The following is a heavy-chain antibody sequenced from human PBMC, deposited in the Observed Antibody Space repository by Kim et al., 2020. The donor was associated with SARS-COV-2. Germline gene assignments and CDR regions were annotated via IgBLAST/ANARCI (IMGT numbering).Heavy chain of an antibody. D-gene: IGHD6-19*01. CDR2: MSPNNGNT. Sequence: ASVKVSCKASGYTFTTYDINWMRQATGQGLEWMGWMSPNNGNTGYAQKFQGRVTLTRDTSIGTAYMELSSLTSEDTAVYYCARTPYGSGQFDLWGQRTLV. V-gene: IGHV1-8*01. CDR3: ARTPYGSGQFDL. J-gene: IGHJ5*02. CDR1: GYTFTTYD.